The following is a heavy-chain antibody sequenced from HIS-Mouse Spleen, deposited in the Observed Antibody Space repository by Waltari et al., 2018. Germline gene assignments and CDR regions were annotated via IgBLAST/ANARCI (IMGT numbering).Heavy chain of an antibody. CDR2: TNTTSGNK. CDR3: GRGGEGYYGSGSYYDY. D-gene: IGHD3-10*01. V-gene: IGHV1-8*01. CDR1: GYTFTSYD. J-gene: IGHJ4*02. Sequence: QVQLVQSGAEVKKPGASVKVSCKASGYTFTSYDINWVRQATGQGLEWMGCTNTTSGNKGYARKVKGRGTMTRNSSKSTAYMELSSRRSEDTAVYYCGRGGEGYYGSGSYYDYWGQGTLVTVSS.